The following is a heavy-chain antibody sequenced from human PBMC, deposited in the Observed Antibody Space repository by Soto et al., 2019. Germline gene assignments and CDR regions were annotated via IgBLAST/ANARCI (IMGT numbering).Heavy chain of an antibody. D-gene: IGHD5-18*01. CDR3: AKDRSVDTRDWFDP. Sequence: PRLSCAASGFTFGTYAMNWVRQAPGKGLEWVSGISGSGGSTYYTDSVKGRFTISRDNSKNTLYLQMNSLRADDTAVYYCAKDRSVDTRDWFDPWGQGTLVTVSS. CDR1: GFTFGTYA. CDR2: ISGSGGST. V-gene: IGHV3-23*01. J-gene: IGHJ5*02.